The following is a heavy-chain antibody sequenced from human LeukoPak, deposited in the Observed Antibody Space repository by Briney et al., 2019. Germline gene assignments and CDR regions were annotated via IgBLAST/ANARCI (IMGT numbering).Heavy chain of an antibody. D-gene: IGHD6-19*01. Sequence: ASVKVSCKTSGYTFTGYYIHWVRQAPGQGLEWMGWINPYSGGTNYSQKFQGRVTMTGDTSISTAYMELIRLRSDDMAVYYCVRDSGGTVVLSDYWGQGTLVTVSS. V-gene: IGHV1-2*02. CDR2: INPYSGGT. CDR1: GYTFTGYY. CDR3: VRDSGGTVVLSDY. J-gene: IGHJ4*02.